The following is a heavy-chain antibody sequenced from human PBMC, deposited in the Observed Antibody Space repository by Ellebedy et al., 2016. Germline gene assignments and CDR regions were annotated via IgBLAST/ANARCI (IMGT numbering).Heavy chain of an antibody. CDR3: AIGGDSSVLGLGGWVRHEY. CDR1: GYTLTELS. D-gene: IGHD3-10*01. V-gene: IGHV1-24*01. J-gene: IGHJ4*02. CDR2: FDPEDGET. Sequence: ASVKVSCKVSGYTLTELSMHWVRQAPGKGLEWMGGFDPEDGETIYAQKFQGRVTMTEDTSKDTAYMELSSLRSEDTAVYYCAIGGDSSVLGLGGWVRHEYWGQGTLVTVSS.